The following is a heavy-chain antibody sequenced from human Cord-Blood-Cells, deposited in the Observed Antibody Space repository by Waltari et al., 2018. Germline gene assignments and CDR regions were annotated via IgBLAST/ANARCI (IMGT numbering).Heavy chain of an antibody. CDR2: IYYSGST. CDR3: ARRGAVAGMDY. V-gene: IGHV4-39*07. J-gene: IGHJ4*02. CDR1: GGSLSSSSYY. Sequence: QLQLQESGPGLVKPSETLPLTCTVSGGSLSSSSYYWGWIRQSPGKGLEWIGSIYYSGSTYYNPSLKSRVTISVDTSKNQFSLKLSSVTAADTAVYYCARRGAVAGMDYWGQGTLVTVSS. D-gene: IGHD6-19*01.